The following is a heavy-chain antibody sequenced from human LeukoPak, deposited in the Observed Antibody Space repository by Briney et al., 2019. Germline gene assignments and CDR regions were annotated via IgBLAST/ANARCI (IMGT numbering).Heavy chain of an antibody. D-gene: IGHD3-22*01. CDR1: GGSISSYY. CDR3: AGNYYDSSGYKIDY. V-gene: IGHV4-59*01. CDR2: IYYSGST. J-gene: IGHJ4*02. Sequence: PSETLSLTCTVSGGSISSYYWSWIRQPPGKGLEWIGYIYYSGSTNYNPSLKSRVTISVDTSKNQFSLKLSSVTAADTAVYCCAGNYYDSSGYKIDYWGQGTLVTVSS.